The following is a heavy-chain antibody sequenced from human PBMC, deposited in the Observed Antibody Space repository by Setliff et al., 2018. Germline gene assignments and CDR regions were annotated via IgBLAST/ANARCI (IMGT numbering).Heavy chain of an antibody. CDR1: GASISSGSYY. D-gene: IGHD3-9*01. J-gene: IGHJ3*02. V-gene: IGHV4-61*02. CDR3: ARERLYYDDLTGFSPEAFDI. Sequence: SETLSLTCAVSGASISSGSYYWSWIRQPAGKGLEWVGRLHTSGSTTYNPSLKARLTISVDNSKNQFSLQLTSVTAADTALYFCARERLYYDDLTGFSPEAFDIWGQGTMVTVSS. CDR2: LHTSGST.